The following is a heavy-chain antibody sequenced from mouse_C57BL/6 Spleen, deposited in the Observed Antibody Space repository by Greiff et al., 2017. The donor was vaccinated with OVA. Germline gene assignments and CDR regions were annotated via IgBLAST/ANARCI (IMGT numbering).Heavy chain of an antibody. Sequence: QVQLQQPGAELVKPGASVKLSCKASGYTFTSYWMQWVKQRPGQGLEWIGEIDPSDSYTNYNQKFKGKATLTVDTSSSTAYMQLSSLTSEDSAVYYCARYLTGTSYYAMDYWGQGTSVTVSS. V-gene: IGHV1-50*01. CDR2: IDPSDSYT. J-gene: IGHJ4*01. D-gene: IGHD4-1*01. CDR3: ARYLTGTSYYAMDY. CDR1: GYTFTSYW.